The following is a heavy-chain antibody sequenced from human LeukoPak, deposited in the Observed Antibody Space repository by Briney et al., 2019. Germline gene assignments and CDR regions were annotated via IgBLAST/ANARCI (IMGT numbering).Heavy chain of an antibody. D-gene: IGHD3-9*01. CDR1: GFSFSSYW. CDR2: INSDGSTT. CDR3: ARVSDILNGYGAFHI. V-gene: IGHV3-74*01. Sequence: PGGSLRLSCAASGFSFSSYWMYWVRQAPGKGLVWVSRINSDGSTTTYADSVKGRFTISRDNGKNTMYLQMYSLRAEDTAVYYCARVSDILNGYGAFHIWGQGTMVTVFS. J-gene: IGHJ3*02.